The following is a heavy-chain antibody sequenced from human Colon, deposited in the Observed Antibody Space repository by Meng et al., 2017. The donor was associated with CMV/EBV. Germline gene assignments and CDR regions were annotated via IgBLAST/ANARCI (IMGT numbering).Heavy chain of an antibody. D-gene: IGHD3-16*01. CDR3: AKDKRGELPSDS. J-gene: IGHJ4*02. V-gene: IGHV3-74*03. Sequence: SCAASGFTFSYYWMHWVRQVPGKGLVWVARIKSDGSKTEYADSVRGRFTISRDNAKNTLYLEMNTVRAEDTAMYYCAKDKRGELPSDSWGQGTLVTVSS. CDR1: GFTFSYYW. CDR2: IKSDGSKT.